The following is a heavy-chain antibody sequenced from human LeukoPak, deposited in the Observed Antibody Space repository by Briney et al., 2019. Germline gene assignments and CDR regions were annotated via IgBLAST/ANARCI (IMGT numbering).Heavy chain of an antibody. J-gene: IGHJ6*02. CDR1: GYTFTSYA. Sequence: ASVKVSCKASGYTFTSYAMNWVRRAPGQGLEWMGWINTNTGDPTYAQGFTGRFFFSLDTSVSTAYLQISSLKAEDTAVYYCARPGVRYYYYGMDVWGQGTTVTFSS. D-gene: IGHD3-10*01. V-gene: IGHV7-4-1*02. CDR2: INTNTGDP. CDR3: ARPGVRYYYYGMDV.